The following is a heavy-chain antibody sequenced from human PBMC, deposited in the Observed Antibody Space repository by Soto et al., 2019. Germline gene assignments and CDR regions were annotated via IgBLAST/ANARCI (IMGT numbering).Heavy chain of an antibody. J-gene: IGHJ6*02. CDR2: IYYSGST. V-gene: IGHV4-61*08. CDR3: AREGYYYDSSGSIYYYGLDV. CDR1: GGSISSGDYY. D-gene: IGHD3-22*01. Sequence: SSETLSLTCTVSGGSISSGDYYWSWIRQPPGKGLEWIGYIYYSGSTNYNPSLKSRVTISIDTSKNQFSLKLSSMTAADTAVYYCAREGYYYDSSGSIYYYGLDVWGQGTTVTVSS.